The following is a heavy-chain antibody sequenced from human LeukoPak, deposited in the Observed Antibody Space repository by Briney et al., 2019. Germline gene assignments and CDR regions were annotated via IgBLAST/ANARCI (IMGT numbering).Heavy chain of an antibody. V-gene: IGHV1-69*06. D-gene: IGHD6-19*01. Sequence: SVKVSCKASGGTFSSYAISWVRQAPGQGLEWMGGIIPIFGTANYAQKFQGRVTITADKSTSTAYMELSRLTSDDTAVYYCARSAVAGTGYRELDPWGQGTLVTVSS. CDR1: GGTFSSYA. J-gene: IGHJ5*02. CDR2: IIPIFGTA. CDR3: ARSAVAGTGYRELDP.